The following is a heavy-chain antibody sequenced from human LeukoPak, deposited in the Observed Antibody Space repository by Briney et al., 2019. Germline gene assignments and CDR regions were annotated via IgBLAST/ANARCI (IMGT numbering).Heavy chain of an antibody. Sequence: ASVKVSCKASGYTFTSYDINWVRQATGQGLEWMGWMNPNSGNTGYAQKFQGRVTMTRNTSISTAYMELSSLRSEDMAVYYCARGLWTKVRGVIPGYWGQGTLVTVSS. V-gene: IGHV1-8*01. CDR1: GYTFTSYD. J-gene: IGHJ4*02. D-gene: IGHD3-10*01. CDR2: MNPNSGNT. CDR3: ARGLWTKVRGVIPGY.